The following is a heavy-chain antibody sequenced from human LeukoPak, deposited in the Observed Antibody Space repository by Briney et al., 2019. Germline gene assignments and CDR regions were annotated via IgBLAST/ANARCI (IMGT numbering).Heavy chain of an antibody. V-gene: IGHV3-23*01. Sequence: PGGSLRLSWAASGFTFTIYGMNWVRQAPGKGLEWVSGISGSDYTTYYADSVKGRFTISRDNSKNTLYLQMNGLRAEDTAIYYCAKTFYDSGSYWGAFDYWGQGTLVTVSS. CDR3: AKTFYDSGSYWGAFDY. CDR2: ISGSDYTT. D-gene: IGHD3-10*01. CDR1: GFTFTIYG. J-gene: IGHJ4*02.